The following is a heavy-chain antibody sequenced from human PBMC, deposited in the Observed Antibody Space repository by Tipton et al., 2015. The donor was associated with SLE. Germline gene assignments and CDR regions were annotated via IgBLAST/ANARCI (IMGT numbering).Heavy chain of an antibody. CDR1: GFTFSSYA. CDR3: AKPSGYSSGPDAFDT. D-gene: IGHD6-19*01. Sequence: SLRLSCAASGFTFSSYAMSWVRQAPGKGLEWVSAISGSGGSTYYADSVKGRFTISRDNSKNTLYLQMNSLRAEDTAVYYCAKPSGYSSGPDAFDTWGQGTMVTVSS. J-gene: IGHJ3*02. V-gene: IGHV3-23*01. CDR2: ISGSGGST.